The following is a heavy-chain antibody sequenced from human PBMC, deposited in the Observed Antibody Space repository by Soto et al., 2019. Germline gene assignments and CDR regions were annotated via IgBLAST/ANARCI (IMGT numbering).Heavy chain of an antibody. CDR1: GFTFSSYV. D-gene: IGHD3-10*01. Sequence: QVQLVESGGGVVQPGRSLTLSCAASGFTFSSYVIHWVRQTPDKGLEWVAFISRDGSNAYYADSVKGRFTISRDKSKNTLYLEMNSLRAEDTAVYYCARDDEGGSDCDLGYWGQGTLVTVSS. CDR2: ISRDGSNA. J-gene: IGHJ4*02. CDR3: ARDDEGGSDCDLGY. V-gene: IGHV3-30-3*01.